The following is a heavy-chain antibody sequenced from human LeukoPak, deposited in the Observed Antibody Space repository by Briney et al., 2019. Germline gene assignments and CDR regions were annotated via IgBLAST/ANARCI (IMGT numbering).Heavy chain of an antibody. CDR2: SIPILGIA. V-gene: IGHV1-69*04. Sequence: SVKVSCKASGGTVSSYAISWVRQAPGQGLEWMGRSIPILGIANYAQKFQGRVTITADKSPSPAYMELSSLRSEDTAVYYCPRVVTTVTTYWFDPWGQGTLVTVSS. J-gene: IGHJ5*02. D-gene: IGHD4-17*01. CDR1: GGTVSSYA. CDR3: PRVVTTVTTYWFDP.